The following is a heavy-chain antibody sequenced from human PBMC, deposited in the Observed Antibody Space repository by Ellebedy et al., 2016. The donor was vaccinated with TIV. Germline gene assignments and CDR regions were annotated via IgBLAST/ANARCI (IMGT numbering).Heavy chain of an antibody. CDR3: ARDAR. Sequence: GESLKISCAASGFTFRSYWMSWVRQAPGKGLEWVANINQDGREKYYVDSVKGRFTISRDNTKNALYLQMNSLRNEDTAVYYCARDARWGQGNLVTVSS. V-gene: IGHV3-7*01. CDR1: GFTFRSYW. CDR2: INQDGREK. J-gene: IGHJ4*02.